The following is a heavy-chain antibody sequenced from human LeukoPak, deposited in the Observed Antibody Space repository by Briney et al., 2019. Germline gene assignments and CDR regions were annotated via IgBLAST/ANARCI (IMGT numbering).Heavy chain of an antibody. Sequence: PGRSLRLSCVASGFTFSSYGMHWVRQAPGKGLEWVAFIRYDGSNKYYADSVKGRFTISRDNSKNTLYLQMNSLRAEDTAVYYCASISPDYFDYWGQGTLVTVSS. CDR3: ASISPDYFDY. J-gene: IGHJ4*02. CDR1: GFTFSSYG. CDR2: IRYDGSNK. D-gene: IGHD3-3*02. V-gene: IGHV3-30*02.